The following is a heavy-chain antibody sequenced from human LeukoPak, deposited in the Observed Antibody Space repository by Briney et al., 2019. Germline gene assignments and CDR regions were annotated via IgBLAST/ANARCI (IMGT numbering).Heavy chain of an antibody. V-gene: IGHV4-30-2*01. CDR1: GGSISSGGYY. Sequence: SETLSLTCTVSGGSISSGGYYWSWIRQPLGKGLEWIGYIYHSGSTYYNPSLKSRVTISVDRSKNQFSLKLSSVTAADTAVYYCARVSCSSTSCYEDYYYYMDVWGKGTTVTVSS. D-gene: IGHD2-2*01. CDR3: ARVSCSSTSCYEDYYYYMDV. CDR2: IYHSGST. J-gene: IGHJ6*03.